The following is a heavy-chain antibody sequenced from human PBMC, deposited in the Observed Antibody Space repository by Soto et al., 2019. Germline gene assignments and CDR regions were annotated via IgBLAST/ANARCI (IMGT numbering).Heavy chain of an antibody. D-gene: IGHD3-10*01. CDR2: IYYSGST. Sequence: PSETLALTCTVSGGSISSYYWCWIRQPPGKGLEWIGYIYYSGSTNYNPSLKSRVTISVDTSKKQFSLKLSSVTAADTAVYYCARVWGGAFDFWGQGTMVTVS. J-gene: IGHJ3*01. CDR3: ARVWGGAFDF. CDR1: GGSISSYY. V-gene: IGHV4-59*01.